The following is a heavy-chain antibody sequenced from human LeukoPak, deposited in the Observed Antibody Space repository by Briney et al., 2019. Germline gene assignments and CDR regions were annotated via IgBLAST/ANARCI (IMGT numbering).Heavy chain of an antibody. Sequence: SETLSLTCTVSGGSISDYYWSWIRQPPGKGLEWIGEINHSGSTNYNPSLKSRVTISVDTSKNQFSLKLSSVTAADTAVYYCARGPRTFYDFWSGRKYFDYWGQGTLVTVSS. CDR2: INHSGST. J-gene: IGHJ4*02. CDR3: ARGPRTFYDFWSGRKYFDY. CDR1: GGSISDYY. V-gene: IGHV4-34*01. D-gene: IGHD3-3*01.